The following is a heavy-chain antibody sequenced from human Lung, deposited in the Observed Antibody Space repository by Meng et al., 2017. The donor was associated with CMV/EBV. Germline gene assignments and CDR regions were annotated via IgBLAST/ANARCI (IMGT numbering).Heavy chain of an antibody. V-gene: IGHV4-38-2*01. J-gene: IGHJ4*02. Sequence: LXCAASGFTFSSAWMSWVRQVPGKGLEWVGSLYQSGSTFYNPSLKSRVTISVDTSKNHFSLKLSSVTAADTAVYYCATPRAGYASGWSFDYWGQGXLVTVSS. CDR1: GFTFSSAW. CDR3: ATPRAGYASGWSFDY. D-gene: IGHD6-19*01. CDR2: LYQSGST.